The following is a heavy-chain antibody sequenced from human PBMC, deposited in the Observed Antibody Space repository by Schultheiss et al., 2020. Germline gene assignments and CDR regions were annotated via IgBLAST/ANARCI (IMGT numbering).Heavy chain of an antibody. D-gene: IGHD3-10*01. CDR1: GFTFSSYA. Sequence: GGSLRLSCAASGFTFSSYAMSWVRQAPGKGLEWVSNIGDSTLYADSVKGRFTISRDNAKNSLYLQMNSLRAEDTAVYYCVKDAVLLWFGEGPWFDPWGQGTLVTVSS. J-gene: IGHJ5*02. CDR3: VKDAVLLWFGEGPWFDP. V-gene: IGHV3-23*01. CDR2: IGDST.